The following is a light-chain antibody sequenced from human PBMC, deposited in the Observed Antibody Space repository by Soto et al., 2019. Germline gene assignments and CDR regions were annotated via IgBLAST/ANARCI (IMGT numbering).Light chain of an antibody. CDR3: CSSAPESTYV. CDR1: SSDVGAYNS. J-gene: IGLJ1*01. CDR2: KGT. V-gene: IGLV2-23*01. Sequence: QSALAQPASVSGSPGQSITISCTGTSSDVGAYNSVSWYQQHPHKAPQVIIYKGTQRPSGVSNRFSGSTSGNAASLTISGLQADDDADYFCCSSAPESTYVFGNGTKLTFL.